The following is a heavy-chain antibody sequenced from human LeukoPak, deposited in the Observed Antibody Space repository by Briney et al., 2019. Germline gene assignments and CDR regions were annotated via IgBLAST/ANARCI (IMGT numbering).Heavy chain of an antibody. V-gene: IGHV3-30*02. CDR2: IRYDGSNK. D-gene: IGHD2-2*01. CDR3: AKGYCSSTSCYALDY. CDR1: GFTFRTTR. Sequence: GGSLRLSCEASGFTFRTTRMTWVRQAPGKGLEWVAFIRYDGSNKYYADSVKGRFTISRDNSKNTLYLQMNSLRAEDTAVYYCAKGYCSSTSCYALDYWGQGTLVTVSS. J-gene: IGHJ4*02.